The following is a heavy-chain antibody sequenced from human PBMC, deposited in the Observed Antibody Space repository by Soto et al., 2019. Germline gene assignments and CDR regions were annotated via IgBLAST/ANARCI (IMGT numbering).Heavy chain of an antibody. Sequence: QISLEESGPTLVKPTQTLTLTCSFSGFSLTTSGVGVGWIRQPPGKALEWLALIYLDGDERYSPSLRRRLTITKDTSKNQVVLTMTNMDPADTATYYCAHKPPAAGIYWYFDVWGRGTLVTVSS. CDR3: AHKPPAAGIYWYFDV. V-gene: IGHV2-5*02. CDR1: GFSLTTSGVG. CDR2: IYLDGDE. D-gene: IGHD6-13*01. J-gene: IGHJ2*01.